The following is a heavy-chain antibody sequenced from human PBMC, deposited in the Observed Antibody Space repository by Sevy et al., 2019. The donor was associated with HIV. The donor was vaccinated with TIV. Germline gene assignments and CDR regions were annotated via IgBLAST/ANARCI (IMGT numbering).Heavy chain of an antibody. CDR3: ARGASAEGSYYYDSSGYYLFHY. Sequence: GGSLRLSCAASGFTFDDYGMSWVRQAPGKGLEWVSGINWNGGSTGYADSVKGRFTISRDNAKNSLYLQMNSLRAEDTALYHCARGASAEGSYYYDSSGYYLFHYWGQGTLVTVSS. D-gene: IGHD3-22*01. J-gene: IGHJ4*02. CDR1: GFTFDDYG. V-gene: IGHV3-20*01. CDR2: INWNGGST.